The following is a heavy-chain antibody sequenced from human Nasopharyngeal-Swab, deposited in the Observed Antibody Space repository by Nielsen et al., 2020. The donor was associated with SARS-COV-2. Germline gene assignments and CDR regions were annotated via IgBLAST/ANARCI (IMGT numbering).Heavy chain of an antibody. V-gene: IGHV4-34*01. Sequence: SETLSLTCAVYGGSFSGYYWSWIRQPPAKGLEWIGEINHSGSTNYNPSLKSRVTISVDTSKNQFSLKLSSVTAADTALYYCARGPVVAYCGGDCYSEVILPGFDYWGQGTLVTVSS. CDR3: ARGPVVAYCGGDCYSEVILPGFDY. CDR2: INHSGST. D-gene: IGHD2-21*02. CDR1: GGSFSGYY. J-gene: IGHJ4*02.